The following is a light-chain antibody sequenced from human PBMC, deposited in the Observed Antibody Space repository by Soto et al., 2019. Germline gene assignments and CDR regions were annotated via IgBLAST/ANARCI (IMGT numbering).Light chain of an antibody. CDR1: KNINTW. J-gene: IGKJ4*01. V-gene: IGKV1-5*01. CDR3: QQLESYPST. CDR2: AAS. Sequence: DIHMTQSPSTLSASVGDRFTITCRASKNINTWVAWYQQKPGKAPKLLIYAASTLQSGVPSRLRGSGSGTDFTLTISSLKPEDFATYYCQQLESYPSTFGGGTKVDIK.